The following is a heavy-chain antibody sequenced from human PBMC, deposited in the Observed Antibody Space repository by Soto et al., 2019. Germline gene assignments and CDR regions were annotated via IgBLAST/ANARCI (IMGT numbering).Heavy chain of an antibody. Sequence: QLLLQESGPGLVKPSETLSLTCTVSGGAILDSTYYWAWIRQPPGKGLEWIGTIFYSGGTFYTPSLKSRVTMSVDTSKNQFSLKLTSVTAADTAVYFCARQATGYYYGWFDPWGPGTLVTVSS. J-gene: IGHJ5*02. V-gene: IGHV4-39*01. D-gene: IGHD3-22*01. CDR2: IFYSGGT. CDR1: GGAILDSTYY. CDR3: ARQATGYYYGWFDP.